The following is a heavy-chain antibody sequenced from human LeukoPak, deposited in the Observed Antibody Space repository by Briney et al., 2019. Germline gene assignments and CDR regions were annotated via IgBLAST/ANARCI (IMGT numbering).Heavy chain of an antibody. V-gene: IGHV3-53*01. D-gene: IGHD2-21*02. CDR2: IYSGGST. CDR1: GFTVSSNY. Sequence: PGGSLRLSCAASGFTVSSNYMSWVRQAPGKGLEWVSLIYSGGSTYYADSVKGRFTISRDNSKNTLYLQMNSLRAEDTAVYYCAKAEIAYCGGDCLNWFDPWGQGTLVTVSS. CDR3: AKAEIAYCGGDCLNWFDP. J-gene: IGHJ5*02.